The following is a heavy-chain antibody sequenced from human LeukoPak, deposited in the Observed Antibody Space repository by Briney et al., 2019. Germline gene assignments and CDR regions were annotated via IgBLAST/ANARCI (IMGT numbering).Heavy chain of an antibody. D-gene: IGHD3-10*01. CDR2: IYYSGST. CDR3: ARHEGITVNPFDI. J-gene: IGHJ3*02. V-gene: IGHV4-59*08. CDR1: GGSMSHYY. Sequence: SQTLSLTCTVSGGSMSHYYWGWIRQPPGKGLEWIGYIYYSGSTNYNPSLKSRLTISVDTSKNQFSLGLTSMTAADTAVYYCARHEGITVNPFDIWGQGTMVTVSS.